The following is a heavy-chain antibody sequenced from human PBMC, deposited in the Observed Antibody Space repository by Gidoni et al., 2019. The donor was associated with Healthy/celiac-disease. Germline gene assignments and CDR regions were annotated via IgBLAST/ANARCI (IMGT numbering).Heavy chain of an antibody. V-gene: IGHV4-59*01. CDR2: IYYSGST. CDR3: AREVGYYGSGSYYVGGWFDP. Sequence: QVQLQESGPGLVKPSETLSLTCTVSGGSISSYYWSWIRQPPGKGLEWIGYIYYSGSTNYNPSLKSRVTISVDTSKNQFSLKLSSVTAADTAVYYCAREVGYYGSGSYYVGGWFDPWGQGTLVTVSS. J-gene: IGHJ5*02. D-gene: IGHD3-10*01. CDR1: GGSISSYY.